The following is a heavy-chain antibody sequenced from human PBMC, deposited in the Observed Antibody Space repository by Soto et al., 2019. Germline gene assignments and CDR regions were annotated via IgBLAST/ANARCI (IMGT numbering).Heavy chain of an antibody. D-gene: IGHD7-27*01. CDR3: AKARKKLGSSAFDI. J-gene: IGHJ3*02. CDR1: GFTFDDYA. Sequence: GGSLRLSCAASGFTFDDYAMHWVRQAPGKGLEWVSLISWDGGSTYYADSVKGRFTISRDNSKNSLYLQMNSLRAEDTALYYCAKARKKLGSSAFDIWGQGTMVTVSS. CDR2: ISWDGGST. V-gene: IGHV3-43D*03.